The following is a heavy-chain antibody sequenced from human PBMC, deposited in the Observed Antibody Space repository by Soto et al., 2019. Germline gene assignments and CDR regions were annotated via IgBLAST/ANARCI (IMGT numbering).Heavy chain of an antibody. V-gene: IGHV3-23*01. D-gene: IGHD2-15*01. CDR1: GFTFSDYA. J-gene: IGHJ4*02. CDR3: VKDKVGVDVYYFDY. CDR2: IGGSGDST. Sequence: GGSLRLSCAASGFTFSDYAMSWVRQGPGKGLEWVSGIGGSGDSTYYADSVTGRFTTSRDRSKNILYLQMNSLRAEYTALYYCVKDKVGVDVYYFDYWGLGTLVTVSS.